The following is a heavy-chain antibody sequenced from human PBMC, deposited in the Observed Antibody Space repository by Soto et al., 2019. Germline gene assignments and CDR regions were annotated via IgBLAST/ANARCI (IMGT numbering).Heavy chain of an antibody. J-gene: IGHJ5*02. V-gene: IGHV1-2*02. CDR2: INANGGAT. CDR3: SRGRSPFTWS. Sequence: ASVKVSCKASGYSFTDYYIHWVRQAPGQGLEWLGWINANGGATNYAEKFQDRLTLTRDTSINTAFMELTRLTSDDTALYVGSRGRSPFTWSWGQGTRVTVSS. CDR1: GYSFTDYY. D-gene: IGHD3-16*01.